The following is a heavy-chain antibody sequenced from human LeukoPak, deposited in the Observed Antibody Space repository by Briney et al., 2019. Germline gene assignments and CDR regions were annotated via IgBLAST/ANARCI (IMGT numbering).Heavy chain of an antibody. CDR2: ISGSGGST. CDR1: GFTSSSYS. Sequence: PGGSLRLSCAASGFTSSSYSMNWVRQAPGKGLEWVSAISGSGGSTYYADSVKGRFTISRDNSKNTLYLQMNSLRAEDTAVYYCAKYSGVLRFLEWLLSYFDYWGQGTLVTVSS. CDR3: AKYSGVLRFLEWLLSYFDY. V-gene: IGHV3-23*01. D-gene: IGHD3-3*01. J-gene: IGHJ4*02.